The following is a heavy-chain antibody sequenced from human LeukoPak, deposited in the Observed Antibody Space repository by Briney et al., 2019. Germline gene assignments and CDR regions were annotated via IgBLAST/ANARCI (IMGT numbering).Heavy chain of an antibody. V-gene: IGHV4-61*02. Sequence: SETLSLTCTVSGGSISSGSYYWSWIRQPAGKGLEWIGRIYTSGSTNYNPSLKSRVTISVDTSKNQFSLKLSSVTAADTAVYYCAREPRIAVAGPIYWGQGTLVTVSS. J-gene: IGHJ4*02. D-gene: IGHD6-19*01. CDR1: GGSISSGSYY. CDR2: IYTSGST. CDR3: AREPRIAVAGPIY.